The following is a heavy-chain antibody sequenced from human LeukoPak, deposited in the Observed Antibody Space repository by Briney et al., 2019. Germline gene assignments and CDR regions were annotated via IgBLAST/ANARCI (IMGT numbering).Heavy chain of an antibody. CDR1: GFTFSSYG. V-gene: IGHV3-23*01. CDR3: AKEGDISIAAAGATLDY. CDR2: ISGSGGST. D-gene: IGHD6-13*01. Sequence: GGTLRLSCAASGFTFSSYGMSWVRQAPGKGLEWVSAISGSGGSTYYADSVKGRFTISRDNSKNTLYLQMNSLRAEDTAVYYCAKEGDISIAAAGATLDYWGQGTLVTVSS. J-gene: IGHJ4*02.